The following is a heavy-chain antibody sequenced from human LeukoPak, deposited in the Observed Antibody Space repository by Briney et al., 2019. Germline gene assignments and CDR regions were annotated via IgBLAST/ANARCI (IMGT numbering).Heavy chain of an antibody. D-gene: IGHD2-21*01. V-gene: IGHV1-69*06. Sequence: GASVKVSCKASGGTFSSYAISWVRQAPGQGLEWMGGIIPIFGTANYAQKFQGRVTITADKSTSTAYMELSSLRSEDTAVYYCARDLEVEGDDAFDIWGQGTMVTVSS. CDR2: IIPIFGTA. J-gene: IGHJ3*02. CDR3: ARDLEVEGDDAFDI. CDR1: GGTFSSYA.